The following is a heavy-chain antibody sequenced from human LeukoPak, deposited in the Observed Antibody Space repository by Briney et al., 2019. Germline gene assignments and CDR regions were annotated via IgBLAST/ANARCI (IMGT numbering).Heavy chain of an antibody. D-gene: IGHD1-7*01. CDR3: ARGSFDLELHY. J-gene: IGHJ4*02. Sequence: ASVKVSCKASGYTFTSYDINWVRPATGQGLEWMGWINPNSGGTNYAQKFQGRVTMTRDTSISTAYMELSRLRSDDTAVYYCARGSFDLELHYWGQGTLVTVSS. CDR2: INPNSGGT. CDR1: GYTFTSYD. V-gene: IGHV1-2*02.